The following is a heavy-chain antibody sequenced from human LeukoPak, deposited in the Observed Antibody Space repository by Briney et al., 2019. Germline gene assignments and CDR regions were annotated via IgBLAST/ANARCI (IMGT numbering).Heavy chain of an antibody. Sequence: PGGSLRLSCAASQFTLNIYPMHWVRQAPGKGREGVAFIRYDGSNEYYADSVKGRFTISRDNSKNTLYLQMNSLRTEDTAVYYCANGFGTYYQYYYYYMDVWGKGTTVTVTS. CDR2: IRYDGSNE. CDR1: QFTLNIYP. J-gene: IGHJ6*03. CDR3: ANGFGTYYQYYYYYMDV. D-gene: IGHD1-26*01. V-gene: IGHV3-30*02.